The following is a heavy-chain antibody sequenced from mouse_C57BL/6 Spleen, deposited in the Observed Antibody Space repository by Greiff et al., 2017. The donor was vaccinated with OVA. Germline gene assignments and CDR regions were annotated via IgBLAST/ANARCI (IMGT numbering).Heavy chain of an antibody. CDR1: GYTFTDYE. V-gene: IGHV1-15*01. CDR2: IDPETGGT. CDR3: TGLTGTDWYFDV. J-gene: IGHJ1*03. Sequence: QVQLKESGAELVRPGASVTLSCKASGYTFTDYEMHWVKQTPVHGLEWIGAIDPETGGTAYNQKFKGKAILTADKSSSTAYMELRSLTSEDSAVYYCTGLTGTDWYFDVWGTGTTVTVSS. D-gene: IGHD4-1*01.